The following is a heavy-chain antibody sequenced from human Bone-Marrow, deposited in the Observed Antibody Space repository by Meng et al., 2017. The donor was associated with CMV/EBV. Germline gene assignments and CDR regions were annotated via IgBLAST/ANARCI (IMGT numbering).Heavy chain of an antibody. D-gene: IGHD2-2*01. V-gene: IGHV4-59*01. CDR1: GGSISSYY. CDR2: IYYSGST. Sequence: SETLSLTCTVAGGSISSYYWSWIRQPPGKGLEWIGYIYYSGSTNYNPSLKSRVTISVDTSKNQFSLKLSSVTAADTAVYYCARMERGSKIIDYWGEGTLVTVSS. CDR3: ARMERGSKIIDY. J-gene: IGHJ4*02.